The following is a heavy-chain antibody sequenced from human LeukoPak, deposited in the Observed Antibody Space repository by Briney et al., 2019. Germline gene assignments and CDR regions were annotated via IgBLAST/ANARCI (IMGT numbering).Heavy chain of an antibody. Sequence: GGSLRLSCAGSGFTFTNFAMTWVRQAPGKGMEWVSSMGPSGDTYYVDSVKGRFSISRGASKNSMYLQMNNLRAEDTALYYCAREEALVVGDDAFDFWGQGTMVSVSS. CDR2: MGPSGDT. V-gene: IGHV3-23*01. CDR3: AREEALVVGDDAFDF. J-gene: IGHJ3*01. D-gene: IGHD1-26*01. CDR1: GFTFTNFA.